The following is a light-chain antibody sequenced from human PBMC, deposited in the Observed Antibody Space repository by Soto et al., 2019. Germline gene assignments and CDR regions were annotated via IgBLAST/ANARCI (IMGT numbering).Light chain of an antibody. Sequence: VQMTQSPSTLSASVVDRVTITCRASQSISNWLAWYQQKPGKAPKLLISATSTLQSGVPSRFSGRGSGTNFTLAVSSLQSEDFATYYSNQDFISPLTVGQGTKVDIK. V-gene: IGKV1-5*01. CDR3: NQDFISPLT. CDR1: QSISNW. J-gene: IGKJ1*01. CDR2: ATS.